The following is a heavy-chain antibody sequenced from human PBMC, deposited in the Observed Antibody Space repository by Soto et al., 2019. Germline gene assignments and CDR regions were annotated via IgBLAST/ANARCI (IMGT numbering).Heavy chain of an antibody. Sequence: QLQLQESGPGLVKHSETLSLTCSVSGGSISSSTYYWGWIRQPPGTGLEWIGSIYYIGSTYYKPSLRIRVTISVDTSKNQFSLKLSSVTAADTAVYYCAGGLSSGWYYVDYWGQGSLVPVSS. CDR1: GGSISSSTYY. V-gene: IGHV4-39*01. CDR2: IYYIGST. D-gene: IGHD6-19*01. J-gene: IGHJ4*01. CDR3: AGGLSSGWYYVDY.